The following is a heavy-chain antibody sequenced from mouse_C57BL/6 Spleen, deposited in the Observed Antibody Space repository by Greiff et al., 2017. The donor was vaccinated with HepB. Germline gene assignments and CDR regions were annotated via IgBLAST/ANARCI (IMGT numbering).Heavy chain of an antibody. CDR3: ARGGIYYDYDYAMDY. V-gene: IGHV5-17*01. J-gene: IGHJ4*01. D-gene: IGHD2-4*01. CDR1: GFTFSDYG. CDR2: ISSGSSTI. Sequence: DVKLVESGGGLVKPGGSLKLSCAASGFTFSDYGMHWVRQAPEKGLEWVAYISSGSSTIYYADTVKGRFTISRDNAKNTLFLQMTSLRSEDTAMYYCARGGIYYDYDYAMDYWGQGTSVTVSS.